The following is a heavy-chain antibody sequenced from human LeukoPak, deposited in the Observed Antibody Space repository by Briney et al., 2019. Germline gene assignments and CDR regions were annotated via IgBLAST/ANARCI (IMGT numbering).Heavy chain of an antibody. Sequence: QTGGSLRLSCAASGVNFSISYMMWVRQAPGEGLEWVAHIDPDGVDKNYVGSVKDRFIISRDNTKNSLFLQMNSLRDDDTALYYCARGWATIPDWGQGSLVIVSS. V-gene: IGHV3-7*01. D-gene: IGHD5-24*01. CDR2: IDPDGVDK. CDR1: GVNFSISY. J-gene: IGHJ4*02. CDR3: ARGWATIPD.